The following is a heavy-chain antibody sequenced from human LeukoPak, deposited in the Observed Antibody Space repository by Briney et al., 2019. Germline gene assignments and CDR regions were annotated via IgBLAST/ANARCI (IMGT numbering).Heavy chain of an antibody. CDR1: GYTFTAYY. Sequence: ASVKVSCKASGYTFTAYYMNWVRQAPGQGLEWMGWISPNSGGTNYAQKFQGRVTMTRDTSISTVYMELNSLRSDDTAVYYCARRLTGVDYWGQGTQVTVSS. CDR3: ARRLTGVDY. V-gene: IGHV1-2*02. J-gene: IGHJ4*02. CDR2: ISPNSGGT. D-gene: IGHD7-27*01.